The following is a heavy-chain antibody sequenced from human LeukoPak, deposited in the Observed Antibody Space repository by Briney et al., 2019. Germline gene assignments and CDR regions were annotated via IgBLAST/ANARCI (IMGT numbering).Heavy chain of an antibody. CDR1: GFTVNYNY. V-gene: IGHV3-66*01. CDR2: IYSGGST. CDR3: ARVKVATTYWFDP. J-gene: IGHJ5*02. D-gene: IGHD4-23*01. Sequence: GGSLRLSCAASGFTVNYNYMSWVRQAPGKGLEWVSVIYSGGSTYYADSVKGRYTISRDNSKNTVYLQMSGLRVEDTAVYYCARVKVATTYWFDPWGQGTLVTVSS.